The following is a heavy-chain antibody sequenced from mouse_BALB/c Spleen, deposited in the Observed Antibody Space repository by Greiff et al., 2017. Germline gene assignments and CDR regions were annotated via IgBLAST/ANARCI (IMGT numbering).Heavy chain of an antibody. CDR3: ARGYYGSSPWFAY. CDR1: GYTFTEYT. CDR2: INPNNGGT. Sequence: VQLKESGPELVKPGASVKISCKTSGYTFTEYTMHWVKQSHGKSLEWIGGINPNNGGTSYNQKFKGKATLTVDKSSSTAYMELRSLTSEDSAVYYCARGYYGSSPWFAYWGQGTLVTVSA. J-gene: IGHJ3*01. V-gene: IGHV1-18*01. D-gene: IGHD1-1*01.